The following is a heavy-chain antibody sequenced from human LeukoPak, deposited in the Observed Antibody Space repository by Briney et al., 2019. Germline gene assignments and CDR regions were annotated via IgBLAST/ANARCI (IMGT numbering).Heavy chain of an antibody. J-gene: IGHJ4*02. D-gene: IGHD3-9*01. V-gene: IGHV1-69*02. CDR3: AGADYDILTGYPYYFDY. CDR2: IIPILGIA. Sequence: SLKVSCKASGGTFSSYTISWVRQAPGQGLEWVGRIIPILGIANYTQKFQGRVTITADKSTSTAYMELSSLRSGDTAVYYCAGADYDILTGYPYYFDYWGQGTLVTVSS. CDR1: GGTFSSYT.